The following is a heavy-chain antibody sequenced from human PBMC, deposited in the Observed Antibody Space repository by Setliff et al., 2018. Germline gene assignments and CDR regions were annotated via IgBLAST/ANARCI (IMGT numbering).Heavy chain of an antibody. CDR1: GGSVRGYY. J-gene: IGHJ4*02. Sequence: KPSETLSLTCNVSGGSVRGYYWSWIRQPPGKGLEWIGYMYYSGDTNYNPSLKSRVTISVDTSKNQFSLELRSVTAADTAVYYCARDTYNSEWYRQRSFDFWGQGTLVTVSS. V-gene: IGHV4-59*02. CDR3: ARDTYNSEWYRQRSFDF. CDR2: MYYSGDT. D-gene: IGHD6-25*01.